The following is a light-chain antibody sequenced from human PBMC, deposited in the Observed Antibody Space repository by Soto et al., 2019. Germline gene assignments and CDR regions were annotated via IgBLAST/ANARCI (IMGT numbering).Light chain of an antibody. J-gene: IGKJ5*01. CDR2: ATS. V-gene: IGKV1-39*01. CDR1: QTVSTY. Sequence: DIQMTQSPSSLSASVGDSVTITCRTSQTVSTYLNWYQQKPGKVPRLLIYATSSLQSGVPSRFSGSGSGTDFTLTINSLQPEDFATYYCQQSYSYPMTLGQGTRLEIK. CDR3: QQSYSYPMT.